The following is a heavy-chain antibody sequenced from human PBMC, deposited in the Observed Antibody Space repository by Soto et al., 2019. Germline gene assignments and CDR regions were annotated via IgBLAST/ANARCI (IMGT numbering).Heavy chain of an antibody. Sequence: GASVKVSCKASGYTFTSYGISWVRQAPGQGLEWMGWISAYNGNTNYAQKLQGRVTMTTDTSTSTAYMELRSLRSDDTAVYYCARTYYYDSSGYYYMEIDYWGQGTLVTVSS. J-gene: IGHJ4*02. CDR2: ISAYNGNT. D-gene: IGHD3-22*01. V-gene: IGHV1-18*01. CDR3: ARTYYYDSSGYYYMEIDY. CDR1: GYTFTSYG.